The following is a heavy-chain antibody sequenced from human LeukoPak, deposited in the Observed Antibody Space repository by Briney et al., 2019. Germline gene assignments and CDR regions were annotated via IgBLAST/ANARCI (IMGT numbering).Heavy chain of an antibody. CDR1: GGSISSGSYY. CDR3: ARDLFGFYGGNSDYFDY. V-gene: IGHV4-61*02. Sequence: PSETLSLTCTVSGGSISSGSYYWSWIRQPAGKGLEWIGRIYTSGSTNYNPSLKSRVTISVDTSKNQFSLKLSSVTAADTAVYYCARDLFGFYGGNSDYFDYWGQGTLVTDSS. CDR2: IYTSGST. J-gene: IGHJ4*02. D-gene: IGHD4-23*01.